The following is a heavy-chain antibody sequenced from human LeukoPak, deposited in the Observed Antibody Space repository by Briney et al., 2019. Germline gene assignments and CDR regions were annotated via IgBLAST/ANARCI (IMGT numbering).Heavy chain of an antibody. Sequence: WETLSLTCIVSGGSIYRDTYLWGWLRQSPGMGLEWIGSISHSGSTYYAPSLQSRVTISVDTSMNEYSLKLISVTAADTAVYHCASRASYGSGRYGFDHWGRGALVTVSS. D-gene: IGHD3-10*01. CDR1: GGSIYRDTYL. J-gene: IGHJ4*02. CDR3: ASRASYGSGRYGFDH. CDR2: ISHSGST. V-gene: IGHV4-39*07.